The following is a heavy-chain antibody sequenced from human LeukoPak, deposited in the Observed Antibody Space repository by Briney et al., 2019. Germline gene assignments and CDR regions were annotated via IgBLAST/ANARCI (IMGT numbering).Heavy chain of an antibody. CDR2: IKQDGSEK. J-gene: IGHJ6*02. Sequence: RGSLRLSCAASGFTFSSYSMNWVRQAPGKGLEWVANIKQDGSEKYYVDSVKGRFTISRDNAKNSLYLEMNSLRGEDTAVYYCARDRRGMRNYYFYGMDVWGQGTTVTVSS. D-gene: IGHD3/OR15-3a*01. CDR1: GFTFSSYS. V-gene: IGHV3-7*01. CDR3: ARDRRGMRNYYFYGMDV.